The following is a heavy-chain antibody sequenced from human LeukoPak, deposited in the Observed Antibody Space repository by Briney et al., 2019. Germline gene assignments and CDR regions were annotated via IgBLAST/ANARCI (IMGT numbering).Heavy chain of an antibody. D-gene: IGHD5-18*01. J-gene: IGHJ4*02. CDR3: ARDLAYSRLDY. CDR2: INPDGNKK. Sequence: PGGSLRLSCAASGFSFSSYYMSWVRQAPGKGLEWVASINPDGNKKYSADSVKGRFTISRDNAENSLYLQMNSLRVEDTAFYYCARDLAYSRLDYWGQGMLVTVSS. CDR1: GFSFSSYY. V-gene: IGHV3-7*01.